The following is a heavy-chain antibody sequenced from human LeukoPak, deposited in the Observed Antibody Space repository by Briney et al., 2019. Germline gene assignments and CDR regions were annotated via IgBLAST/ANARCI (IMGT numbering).Heavy chain of an antibody. J-gene: IGHJ4*02. CDR2: INPNSGGT. CDR1: GYTFTGYY. D-gene: IGHD2-21*02. Sequence: ASVKVSCKASGYTFTGYYMHCVRQAPGQGLEWMGWINPNSGGTNYAQKFQGRVTMTRDTSISTAYMELSRLRSDDTAVYYCARTYCAEDCSIRYFDYWGQGTLVTVSS. CDR3: ARTYCAEDCSIRYFDY. V-gene: IGHV1-2*02.